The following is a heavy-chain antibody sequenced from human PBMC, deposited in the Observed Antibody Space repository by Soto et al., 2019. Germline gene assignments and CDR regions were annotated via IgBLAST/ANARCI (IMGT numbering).Heavy chain of an antibody. CDR1: RYIFTNYG. J-gene: IGHJ6*02. CDR3: AIALTVYGIDV. CDR2: ITTYNGNT. Sequence: QVQLVQSGVEVREPGASVKVSCKAVRYIFTNYGVSWVRQAPGQGLEWMGWITTYNGNTEYAQKFQGRVTMTTDASTSTAYMELGSLTSDDTAIYYFAIALTVYGIDVWAQGTTVTFSS. V-gene: IGHV1-18*01.